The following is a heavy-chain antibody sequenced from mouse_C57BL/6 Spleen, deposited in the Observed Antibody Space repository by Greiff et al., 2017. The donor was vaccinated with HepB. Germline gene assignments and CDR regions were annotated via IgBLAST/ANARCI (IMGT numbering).Heavy chain of an antibody. J-gene: IGHJ1*03. V-gene: IGHV1-47*01. D-gene: IGHD1-1*01. Sequence: VQLQESGAELVKPGASVKMSCKASGYTFTTYPIEWMKQNHGKSLEWIGNFHPYNDDTKYNEKFKGKATLTVEKSSSTVYLELSRLTSDDSAVYYCARSWPHYYGSSHWYFDVWGTGTTVTVSS. CDR1: GYTFTTYP. CDR3: ARSWPHYYGSSHWYFDV. CDR2: FHPYNDDT.